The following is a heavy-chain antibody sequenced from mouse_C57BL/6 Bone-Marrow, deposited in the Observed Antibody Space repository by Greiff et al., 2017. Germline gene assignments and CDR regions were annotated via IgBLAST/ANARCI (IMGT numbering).Heavy chain of an antibody. CDR1: GYTFTSYW. V-gene: IGHV1-64*01. J-gene: IGHJ2*01. D-gene: IGHD6-5*01. CDR2: IHPNSGST. Sequence: QVQLQQPGAELVKPGASVKLSCKASGYTFTSYWMHWVQQRPGQGLEWIGLIHPNSGSTNYNETFTSQFTLTVDNSSSTAYMQLSSLTSEDYAVYYCARKSLDYFDYWGQGTTLTVSS. CDR3: ARKSLDYFDY.